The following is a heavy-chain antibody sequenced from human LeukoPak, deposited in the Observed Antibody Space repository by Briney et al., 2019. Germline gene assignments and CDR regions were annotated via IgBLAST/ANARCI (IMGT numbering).Heavy chain of an antibody. CDR3: AGRGLRRYYDFWSGYHYMDV. D-gene: IGHD3-3*01. J-gene: IGHJ6*03. V-gene: IGHV4-38-2*02. CDR1: GYSISSGYY. Sequence: SETLSLTCTVSGYSISSGYYWGWIRQPPGKGLEWIGSIYHSGSTYYNPSPKSRVTISVDTSKNQFSLKLSSVTAADTAVYYCAGRGLRRYYDFWSGYHYMDVWGKGTTVTVSS. CDR2: IYHSGST.